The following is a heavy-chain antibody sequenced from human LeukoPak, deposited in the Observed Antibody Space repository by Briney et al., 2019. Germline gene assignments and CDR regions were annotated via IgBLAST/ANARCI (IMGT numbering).Heavy chain of an antibody. D-gene: IGHD5-12*01. J-gene: IGHJ6*02. CDR1: GFTFSSYS. CDR3: ARDPGNSGYGMDV. V-gene: IGHV3-48*02. Sequence: PGGSLRLSCAASGFTFSSYSMNWIRQAPGKGLEWVSHITWSSNIYYADSVKGRSTISRDSAKNSLYLRMNSLRDEDTAVYYCARDPGNSGYGMDVWGQGTTVLVSS. CDR2: ITWSSNI.